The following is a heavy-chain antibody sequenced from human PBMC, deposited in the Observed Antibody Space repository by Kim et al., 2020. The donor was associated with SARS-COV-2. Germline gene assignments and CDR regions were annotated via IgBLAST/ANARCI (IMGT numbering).Heavy chain of an antibody. J-gene: IGHJ4*02. Sequence: GGSLRLTCAAYGFTFSNAWMSWVRQAPGKGLEWVGRIKSKTDGGTTDYAAPVKGRFTISRDDSKNTLYLQMNSLKTEDTAVYYCVGRGSGSYYRTNFDYWGQGTLVTVSS. D-gene: IGHD3-10*01. V-gene: IGHV3-15*01. CDR1: GFTFSNAW. CDR3: VGRGSGSYYRTNFDY. CDR2: IKSKTDGGTT.